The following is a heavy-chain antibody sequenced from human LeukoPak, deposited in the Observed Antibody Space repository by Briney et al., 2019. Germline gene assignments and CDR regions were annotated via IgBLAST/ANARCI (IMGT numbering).Heavy chain of an antibody. CDR1: GGIFSRYV. J-gene: IGHJ2*01. CDR2: SIPIFGTA. CDR3: AREIVVVPNYWYFDL. D-gene: IGHD2-2*01. Sequence: ASVEVSCKASGGIFSRYVISWVRQAPGQGLEWMGGSIPIFGTANYAQKFQGRVTITAAESTSTAYMELSSLRSEDTAVYYCAREIVVVPNYWYFDLWGRGTLSLSPQ. V-gene: IGHV1-69*13.